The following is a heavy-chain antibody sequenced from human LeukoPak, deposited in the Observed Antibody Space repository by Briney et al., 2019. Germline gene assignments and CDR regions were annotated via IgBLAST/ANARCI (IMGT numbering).Heavy chain of an antibody. V-gene: IGHV3-53*05. Sequence: GGSLRLSCAASGFTVSSNYMSWVRQAPGKGLEWVSIIYSGGSTFYADSVKGRFTISRDNSKNTLYLQMNSLRAEDTAVYYCARIPFYDSSGYYSNDAFDIWGQGTMVTVFS. CDR3: ARIPFYDSSGYYSNDAFDI. J-gene: IGHJ3*02. CDR1: GFTVSSNY. CDR2: IYSGGST. D-gene: IGHD3-22*01.